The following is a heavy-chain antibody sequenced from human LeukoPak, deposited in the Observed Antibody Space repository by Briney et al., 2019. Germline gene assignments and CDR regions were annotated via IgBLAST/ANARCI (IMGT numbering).Heavy chain of an antibody. CDR3: ARVPISSSSREYYYYYYMDV. CDR1: GYTFTSYD. D-gene: IGHD6-6*01. CDR2: MNPNSGNT. V-gene: IGHV1-8*01. Sequence: ASVKVSCKASGYTFTSYDINWVRQATGQGLEWMGWMNPNSGNTGYAQKFQGRVTITRNTSISTAYMELSSLRSEDTAVYYCARVPISSSSREYYYYYYMDVWGKGTTVTVSS. J-gene: IGHJ6*03.